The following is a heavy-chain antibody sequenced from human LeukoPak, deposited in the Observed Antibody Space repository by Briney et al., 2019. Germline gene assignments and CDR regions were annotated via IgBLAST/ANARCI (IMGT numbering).Heavy chain of an antibody. V-gene: IGHV1-24*01. CDR2: FDPEDGET. J-gene: IGHJ4*02. Sequence: ASVKVSCKVSGYTLTELSMHWVRQAPGKGLEWMGGFDPEDGETIYAQKFQGRVTMTEDTSTDTAYMELSSLRSEDTAVYYCATETYCTNGACYRKYYFDYWGQGTLVTVSS. CDR1: GYTLTELS. CDR3: ATETYCTNGACYRKYYFDY. D-gene: IGHD2-8*01.